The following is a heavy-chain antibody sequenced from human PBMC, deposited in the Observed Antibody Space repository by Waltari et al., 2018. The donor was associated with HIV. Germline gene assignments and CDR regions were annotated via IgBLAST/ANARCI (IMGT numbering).Heavy chain of an antibody. D-gene: IGHD6-19*01. CDR1: GYDFTNNW. J-gene: IGHJ4*02. V-gene: IGHV5-10-1*01. CDR2: SEPVESYV. CDR3: AGFDVQGWSKPDDYIGY. Sequence: EVLLVQSGAEVRKPGESLRISCKASGYDFTNNWIHWVRRMPGKGLEGMGKSEPVESYVKDSPSFEGYVASPADNSITTAYLHRNGLKSSDTARYDCAGFDVQGWSKPDDYIGYWGQGTQVTVSS.